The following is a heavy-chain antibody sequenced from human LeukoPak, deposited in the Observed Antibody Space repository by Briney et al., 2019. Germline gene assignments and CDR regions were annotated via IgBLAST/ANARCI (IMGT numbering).Heavy chain of an antibody. D-gene: IGHD5-12*01. CDR1: GGSLSSADSY. CDR3: ARLGYNDYVNY. Sequence: NPSETLSLTCTVSGGSLSSADSYWSWIRQPPGKGLEWIGYIFYSGNSYYNPSLKSRLTISVDTSKNQFSLKLSSVTAADTAMYYCARLGYNDYVNYWGQGDLVTVSS. J-gene: IGHJ4*02. CDR2: IFYSGNS. V-gene: IGHV4-30-4*01.